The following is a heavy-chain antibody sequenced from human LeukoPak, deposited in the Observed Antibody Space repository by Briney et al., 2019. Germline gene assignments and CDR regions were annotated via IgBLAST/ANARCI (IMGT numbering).Heavy chain of an antibody. V-gene: IGHV4-39*01. CDR3: ATQETVALFDY. Sequence: SETLSLTCCVYGGCISSSSYSWGWIRQPPGKGLERIGRMCYSVSTYYNPSLKSRVTISVDTSKNQFSLKLSSVAAADEAVYYCATQETVALFDYWGQGTLVTVSS. CDR2: MCYSVST. CDR1: GGCISSSSYS. D-gene: IGHD4-23*01. J-gene: IGHJ4*02.